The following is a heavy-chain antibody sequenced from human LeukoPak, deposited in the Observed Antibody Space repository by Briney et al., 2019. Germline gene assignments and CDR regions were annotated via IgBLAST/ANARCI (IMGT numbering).Heavy chain of an antibody. V-gene: IGHV3-30*01. D-gene: IGHD1-26*01. Sequence: GGSLRLSCAASGFTFSSYAMHWVRQAPGKGLEWVAVISYDGSNKYYADSVKGRFTISRDNSKNTLYLQMNSLRAEDTAVYYCARAKWELPGTFDYWGQGTLVTVSS. J-gene: IGHJ4*02. CDR1: GFTFSSYA. CDR2: ISYDGSNK. CDR3: ARAKWELPGTFDY.